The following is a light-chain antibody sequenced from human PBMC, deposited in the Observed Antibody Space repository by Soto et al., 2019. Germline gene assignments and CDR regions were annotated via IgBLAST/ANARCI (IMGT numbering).Light chain of an antibody. J-gene: IGKJ4*01. CDR1: QSISGSY. V-gene: IGKV3-20*01. CDR3: QQYDNSPLT. CDR2: GVS. Sequence: EIVLTQSPRTLSLSPGERATLSCTASQSISGSYLAWYQQKPGQAPRVVIYGVSRRATGIPDRFSGSGSGTDFTLTISRLEPEDFAVYYCQQYDNSPLTFGGGTKVDIK.